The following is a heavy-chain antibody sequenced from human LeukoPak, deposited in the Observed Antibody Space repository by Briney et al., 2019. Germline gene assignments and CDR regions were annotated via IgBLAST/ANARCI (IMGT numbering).Heavy chain of an antibody. J-gene: IGHJ4*02. CDR2: ISGSGGST. CDR1: GFTFSSYA. V-gene: IGHV3-23*01. D-gene: IGHD2-2*03. Sequence: PGGSLRLSCAASGFTFSSYAMSWVRQAPGKGLEWVSAISGSGGSTYYADSVKGRFAISRDNSKNTLYLQMNSLRAEDTAVSYCAKEGRSGYCSSTSCSTYYFDYRGQGTLVTVSS. CDR3: AKEGRSGYCSSTSCSTYYFDY.